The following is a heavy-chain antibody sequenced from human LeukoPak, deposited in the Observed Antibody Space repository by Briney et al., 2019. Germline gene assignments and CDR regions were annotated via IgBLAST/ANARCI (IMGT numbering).Heavy chain of an antibody. D-gene: IGHD1-14*01. CDR3: ARGGWPQGTGSLDY. V-gene: IGHV4-34*01. CDR2: ITHSGST. Sequence: SESQSLTCAVYGGSFSGYDWSWIRQPPGKGREWIGEITHSGSTNYNPSLKSRVTISEGTSKNQFSLKLSSVTAADTAVYYCARGGWPQGTGSLDYWGQGTLVTVSS. J-gene: IGHJ4*02. CDR1: GGSFSGYD.